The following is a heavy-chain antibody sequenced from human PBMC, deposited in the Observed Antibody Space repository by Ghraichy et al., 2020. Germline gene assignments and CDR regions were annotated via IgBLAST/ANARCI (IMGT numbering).Heavy chain of an antibody. Sequence: SETLSLTCTVSGGSISSYYWSWIRQPPGKGLEWIGYIYYSGSTNYNPSLKSRVTISVDTSKNQFSLKLSSVTAADTAVYYCAREIDYGDFDYWGQGTLVTVSS. CDR3: AREIDYGDFDY. D-gene: IGHD4-17*01. J-gene: IGHJ4*02. CDR1: GGSISSYY. V-gene: IGHV4-59*01. CDR2: IYYSGST.